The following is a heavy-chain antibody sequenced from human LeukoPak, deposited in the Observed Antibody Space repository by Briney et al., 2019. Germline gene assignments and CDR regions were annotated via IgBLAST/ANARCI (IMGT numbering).Heavy chain of an antibody. D-gene: IGHD6-19*01. Sequence: PGGSLRLSCATSGFTFSNYAMHWVRQAPGKGLEYVSAISTDGGSTYYANSVKGRFTISRDNSKNTLYLQMGSLRAEDMAVYYCARGGGGWYDPFDCWGQGTLVTVSS. CDR1: GFTFSNYA. CDR3: ARGGGGWYDPFDC. CDR2: ISTDGGST. J-gene: IGHJ4*02. V-gene: IGHV3-64*01.